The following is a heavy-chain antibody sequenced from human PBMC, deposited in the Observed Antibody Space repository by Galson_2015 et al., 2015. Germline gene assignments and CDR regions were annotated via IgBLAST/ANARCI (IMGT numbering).Heavy chain of an antibody. CDR2: IYYSGST. D-gene: IGHD3-22*01. CDR1: GGSVSSGSYY. CDR3: ARAGIMGDSSGVLTWAFDI. V-gene: IGHV4-61*01. J-gene: IGHJ3*02. Sequence: SETLSLTCTVSGGSVSSGSYYWSWIRQPPGKGLEWIGYIYYSGSTNYNPSLKSRVTISVDTSKNQFSLKLSSVTAADAAVYYCARAGIMGDSSGVLTWAFDIWGQGTMVTVSS.